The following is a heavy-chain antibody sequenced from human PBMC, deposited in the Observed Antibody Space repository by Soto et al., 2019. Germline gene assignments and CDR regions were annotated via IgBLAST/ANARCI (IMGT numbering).Heavy chain of an antibody. CDR1: GFTFSSYA. V-gene: IGHV3-23*01. Sequence: PGGSLRLSCAASGFTFSSYAMSWVRQAPGKGLERVSAISGSGGSTYYADSVKGRFTISRDNSKNTLYLQMNSLRAEDTAVYYCAKLPYGDYGTYYFDYWGQGTLVTVSS. J-gene: IGHJ4*02. CDR2: ISGSGGST. D-gene: IGHD4-17*01. CDR3: AKLPYGDYGTYYFDY.